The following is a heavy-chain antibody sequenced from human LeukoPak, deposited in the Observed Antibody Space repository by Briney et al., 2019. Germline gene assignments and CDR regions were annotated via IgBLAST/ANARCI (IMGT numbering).Heavy chain of an antibody. CDR3: ARDGTSTDDY. J-gene: IGHJ4*02. Sequence: ASVKVSCKASGYTXSNFGINWVRQAPGQGLEWMGWIGGNNDNPNYGQKFQGRFTVTTDSSTNTAYMELTNLRFDDTAVYYCARDGTSTDDYWGQGTLVTVSS. V-gene: IGHV1-18*01. D-gene: IGHD2-2*01. CDR2: IGGNNDNP. CDR1: GYTXSNFG.